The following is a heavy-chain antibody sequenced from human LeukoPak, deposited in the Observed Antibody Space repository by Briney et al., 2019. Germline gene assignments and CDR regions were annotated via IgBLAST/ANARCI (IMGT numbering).Heavy chain of an antibody. CDR2: INHSGST. CDR1: GGSFSGYY. D-gene: IGHD3-10*01. V-gene: IGHV4-34*01. Sequence: SETLSLTCAVYGGSFSGYYWSWIRQPPGKGLEWIGEINHSGSTNYNPSLKSRVTISVDTSKNQFSLKLSSVTAADTAVYYCARGRHMGRGGDFDYWGQGTLVTVSS. CDR3: ARGRHMGRGGDFDY. J-gene: IGHJ4*02.